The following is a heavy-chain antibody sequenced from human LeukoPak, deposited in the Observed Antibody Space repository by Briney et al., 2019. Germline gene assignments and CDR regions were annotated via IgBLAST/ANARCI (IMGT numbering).Heavy chain of an antibody. CDR2: IYYSGST. Sequence: SETLSLTCTVSGGSISSGDYYWSWIRQPPGKGLEWIGYIYYSGSTYYNASLKSRVTISVDTSKNQFSLKLSSVTAADTAVYYCAGRDGYNLDYYYGMDVWGQGTTVTVSS. J-gene: IGHJ6*02. CDR3: AGRDGYNLDYYYGMDV. D-gene: IGHD5-24*01. V-gene: IGHV4-30-4*02. CDR1: GGSISSGDYY.